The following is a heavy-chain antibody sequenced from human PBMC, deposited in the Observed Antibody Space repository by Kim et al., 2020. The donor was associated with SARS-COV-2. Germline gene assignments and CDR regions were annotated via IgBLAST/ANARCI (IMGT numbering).Heavy chain of an antibody. J-gene: IGHJ3*02. CDR2: IWYDGSNK. CDR1: GFTFSSYG. CDR3: ARELWFGESSGGDAFDI. Sequence: GGSLRLSCAASGFTFSSYGMHWVRQAPGKGLEWVAVIWYDGSNKYYADSVKGRFTISRDNSKNTLYLQMNSLRAEDTAVYYCARELWFGESSGGDAFDIWGQVTMVTVSS. V-gene: IGHV3-33*01. D-gene: IGHD3-10*01.